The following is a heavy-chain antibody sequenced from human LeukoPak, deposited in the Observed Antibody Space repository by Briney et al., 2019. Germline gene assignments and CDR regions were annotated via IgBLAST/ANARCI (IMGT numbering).Heavy chain of an antibody. CDR2: ISSSSSYI. J-gene: IGHJ6*02. Sequence: GGSLRLSCAASGFTFSSYSMNWVRQAPGKGLEWVSSISSSSSYIYYADSVKGRFTISRDHAKNSLYLQMNSLRAEDTAVYYCARNQEPPTYYDFWSGYSPVGCMDVWGQGTTVTVSS. D-gene: IGHD3-3*01. CDR1: GFTFSSYS. V-gene: IGHV3-21*01. CDR3: ARNQEPPTYYDFWSGYSPVGCMDV.